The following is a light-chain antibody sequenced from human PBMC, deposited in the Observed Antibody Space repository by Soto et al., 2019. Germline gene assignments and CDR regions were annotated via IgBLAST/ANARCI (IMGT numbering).Light chain of an antibody. CDR1: QGVART. J-gene: IGKJ4*01. CDR3: QQYKQWPLT. CDR2: AES. Sequence: EILLTQFPATLSVSPGERVTLSCRASQGVARTLAWFRQKPGQSPRLLVYAESTRAAGIPARFSGSGSGTEFTLTISSLQSEDVAVYYCQQYKQWPLTFGGGTRVDIK. V-gene: IGKV3D-15*01.